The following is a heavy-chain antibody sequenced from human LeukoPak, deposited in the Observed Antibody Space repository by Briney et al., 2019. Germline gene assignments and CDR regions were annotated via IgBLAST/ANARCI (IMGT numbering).Heavy chain of an antibody. CDR3: ARVLGWNYVEWFDP. D-gene: IGHD1-7*01. Sequence: SVKVSCKASGGTFSSYAISWVRQAPGQRLEWMGGIIPIFGTANYAQKFQGRVTITTDESTSTAYMELSSLRSEDTAVYYCARVLGWNYVEWFDPWGQGTLVTVSS. J-gene: IGHJ5*02. CDR2: IIPIFGTA. V-gene: IGHV1-69*05. CDR1: GGTFSSYA.